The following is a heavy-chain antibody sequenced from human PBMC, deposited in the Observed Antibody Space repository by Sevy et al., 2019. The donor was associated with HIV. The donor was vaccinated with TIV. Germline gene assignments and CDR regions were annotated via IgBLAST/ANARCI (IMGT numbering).Heavy chain of an antibody. CDR1: GGSISSYY. CDR3: ASGGRHYYDSSGYYEFGTFDY. J-gene: IGHJ4*02. CDR2: IYYSGST. V-gene: IGHV4-59*01. Sequence: SETLSLTCTVSGGSISSYYWSWIRQPPGKGLEWIGYIYYSGSTNYNPSLKSRVTISVDTSKNQFSLKLSPVTAADTAVYYCASGGRHYYDSSGYYEFGTFDYWGQGTLVTVSS. D-gene: IGHD3-22*01.